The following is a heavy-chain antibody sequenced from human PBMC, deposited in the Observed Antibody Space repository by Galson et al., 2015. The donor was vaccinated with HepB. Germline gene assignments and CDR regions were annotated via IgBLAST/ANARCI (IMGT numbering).Heavy chain of an antibody. CDR2: INRSGGST. Sequence: SVRVSCKASGYTFPSYYMHWVRQAPGQGLEWRGIINRSGGSTSYAQKFQGRVTMTRDTSTSTVYMELSSLRSEDTAVYYCGREVAGVSGSGIGYWGQGTLVTVSS. CDR3: GREVAGVSGSGIGY. V-gene: IGHV1-46*01. CDR1: GYTFPSYY. D-gene: IGHD3-10*01. J-gene: IGHJ4*02.